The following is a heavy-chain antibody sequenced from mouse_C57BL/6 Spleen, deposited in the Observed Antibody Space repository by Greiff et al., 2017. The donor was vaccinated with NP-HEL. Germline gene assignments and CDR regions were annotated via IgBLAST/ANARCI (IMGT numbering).Heavy chain of an antibody. J-gene: IGHJ2*01. V-gene: IGHV5-6*02. Sequence: DVMLVESGGDLVKPGGSLKLSCAASGFTFSSYGMSWVRQTPDKRLEWVATISSGGSYTYYPDSVKGRFTISRDNAKNTLYLQMSSLKSEDTAMYYCARQGTGTSFDYWGQGTTLTVSS. CDR3: ARQGTGTSFDY. CDR1: GFTFSSYG. CDR2: ISSGGSYT. D-gene: IGHD4-1*01.